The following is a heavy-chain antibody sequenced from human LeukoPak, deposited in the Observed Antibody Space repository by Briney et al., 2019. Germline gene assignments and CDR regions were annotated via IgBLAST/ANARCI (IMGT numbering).Heavy chain of an antibody. CDR2: ISGSGSTI. Sequence: GGSLRLSCAASGFPFSAYAMSWVRQAPGKGLELVSDISGSGSTIYYADSVKGRFTISRDNSKSTLHLQMNSLRAEDTAVYYCAKSDYYDSSGHPSSFEYWGQGTLVTVSS. D-gene: IGHD3-22*01. CDR3: AKSDYYDSSGHPSSFEY. V-gene: IGHV3-23*01. J-gene: IGHJ4*02. CDR1: GFPFSAYA.